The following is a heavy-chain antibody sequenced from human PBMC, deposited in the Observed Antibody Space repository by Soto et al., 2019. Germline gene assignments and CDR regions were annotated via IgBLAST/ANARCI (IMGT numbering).Heavy chain of an antibody. CDR1: GFTFSSYG. J-gene: IGHJ6*02. Sequence: GGSLRLSCAASGFTFSSYGMHWVRQAPGKGLEWVAVISYDGSNKYYADSVKGRFANARDNSKNTLYLQMNSLRGEDKAVNYCEKSLRTATALYCYYHGMDVWGQGTTVTVSS. CDR2: ISYDGSNK. D-gene: IGHD5-18*01. V-gene: IGHV3-30*18. CDR3: EKSLRTATALYCYYHGMDV.